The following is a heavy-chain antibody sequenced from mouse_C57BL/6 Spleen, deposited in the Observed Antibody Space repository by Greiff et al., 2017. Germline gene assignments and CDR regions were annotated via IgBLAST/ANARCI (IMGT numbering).Heavy chain of an antibody. J-gene: IGHJ3*01. CDR2: IWRGGST. V-gene: IGHV2-5*01. Sequence: VKLMESGPGLVQPSQSLSITCTVSGFSLTSYGVHWVRQSPGKGLEWLGVIWRGGSTDYNAAFMSRLSITKDNSKSQVFFKMNSLQADDTAIYYCALDYYSNYVKFAYWGQGTLVTVSA. CDR1: GFSLTSYG. CDR3: ALDYYSNYVKFAY. D-gene: IGHD2-5*01.